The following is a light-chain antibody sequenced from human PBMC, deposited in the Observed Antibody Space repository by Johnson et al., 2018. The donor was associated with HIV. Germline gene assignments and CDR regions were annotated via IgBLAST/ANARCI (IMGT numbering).Light chain of an antibody. CDR2: DNN. CDR3: GSWDSSLSAYV. V-gene: IGLV1-51*01. J-gene: IGLJ1*01. Sequence: QSVLTQPPSMSAAPGQKVTISCSTSSSNIGNNYVSWYQQLPGTAPKLLIYDNNRRPSGIPDRFSGSKSGTSGTLGITGLQTGDEADYYCGSWDSSLSAYVFGTGTKVTVL. CDR1: SSNIGNNY.